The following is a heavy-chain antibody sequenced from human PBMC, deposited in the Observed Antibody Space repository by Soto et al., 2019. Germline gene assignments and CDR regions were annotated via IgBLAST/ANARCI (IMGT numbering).Heavy chain of an antibody. J-gene: IGHJ6*02. CDR2: ISYDGSNK. CDR1: GFTFISSG. D-gene: IGHD2-15*01. Sequence: WGSLRLSCAASGFTFISSGMRSVGHSPCKWLEWVAVISYDGSNKYYADSVKGRFTISRDNSKNTLYLQMNSLRAEDTAVYYCAKLLAYCSGGSCYPRGYYYGMDVWGQGTTVTVSS. CDR3: AKLLAYCSGGSCYPRGYYYGMDV. V-gene: IGHV3-30*18.